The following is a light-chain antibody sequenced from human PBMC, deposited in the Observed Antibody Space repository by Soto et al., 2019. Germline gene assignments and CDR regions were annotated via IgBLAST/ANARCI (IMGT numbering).Light chain of an antibody. CDR1: QSISNH. CDR3: QQSYSSPPT. Sequence: DLQMTQSPSSLSASVEDRVIITCRASQSISNHLNWYQQKPGKAPKLLIFAASSLQSGVPSRFSGSRSGPDFTLTISSLQPEDFATHYCQQSYSSPPTFGQGTKVEIK. J-gene: IGKJ1*01. CDR2: AAS. V-gene: IGKV1-39*01.